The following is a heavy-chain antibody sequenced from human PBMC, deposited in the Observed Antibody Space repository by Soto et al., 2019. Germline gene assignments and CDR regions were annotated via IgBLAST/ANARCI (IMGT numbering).Heavy chain of an antibody. V-gene: IGHV3-48*03. CDR3: ARGGDVCTNGVCYFGFYYYGMDV. D-gene: IGHD2-8*01. CDR2: ISSSGSTI. Sequence: GGSLRLSCAASGSTFSSYEMNWVRQAPGKGLEWVSYISSSGSTIYYADSVKGRFTISRDNAKNSLYLQMNSLRAEDTAVYYCARGGDVCTNGVCYFGFYYYGMDVWGQGTTVTVSS. J-gene: IGHJ6*02. CDR1: GSTFSSYE.